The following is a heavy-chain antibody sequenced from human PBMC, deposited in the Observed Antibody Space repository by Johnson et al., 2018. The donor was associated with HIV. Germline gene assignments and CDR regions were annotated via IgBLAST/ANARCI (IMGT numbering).Heavy chain of an antibody. D-gene: IGHD3-22*01. V-gene: IGHV3-23*04. J-gene: IGHJ3*02. CDR1: GFTFSSYA. Sequence: VQLVESGGGLVQPGGSLRLSCAASGFTFSSYAMSWVRQAPGKGLEWVSAISGSGGSTYYADSVKGRFTISRDNAKTTPYLQMDSLGAEDTAVYFCARGAPDYYDIPKNAFDIWGQGTMVTVSS. CDR2: ISGSGGST. CDR3: ARGAPDYYDIPKNAFDI.